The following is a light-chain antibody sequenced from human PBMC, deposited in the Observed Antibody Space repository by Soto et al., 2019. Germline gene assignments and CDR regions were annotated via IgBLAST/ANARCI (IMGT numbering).Light chain of an antibody. Sequence: EIVLTQSPGTLSLSPGDRATFSCRASQSVGNIYLAWYQQKPGQAPRLLIHGTSSRATGIPDRFSGTGAGTDFTLAISGLEAEEFAMYYCQQYGSSSQVSFGQGTRL. J-gene: IGKJ5*01. CDR3: QQYGSSSQVS. V-gene: IGKV3-20*01. CDR1: QSVGNIY. CDR2: GTS.